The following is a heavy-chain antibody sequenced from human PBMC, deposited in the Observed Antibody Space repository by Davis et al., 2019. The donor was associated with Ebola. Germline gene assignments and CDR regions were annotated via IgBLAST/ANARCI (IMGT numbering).Heavy chain of an antibody. V-gene: IGHV4-34*01. CDR2: INHSGST. CDR3: ARGSWSKSPTWHV. CDR1: PCSFLCYY. D-gene: IGHD3-3*01. Sequence: MPSETLSLTFSLSPCSFLCYYWSWIRQPPGKGLEWIGEINHSGSTNYNPSLKSRVTISVDTSKNQFSLKLSSVTAADTAVYYCARGSWSKSPTWHVWGQGTTVSVSS. J-gene: IGHJ6*02.